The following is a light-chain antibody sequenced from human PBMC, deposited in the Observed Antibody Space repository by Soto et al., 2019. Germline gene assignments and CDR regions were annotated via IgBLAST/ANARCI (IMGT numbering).Light chain of an antibody. V-gene: IGKV3-20*01. Sequence: EIVLPQSPGTLSLSPGERATLSRRASQSVSSSYLAWYQKKPGQAPRLLISGASSRATGIPDRFSGSGSGTDLTLTISRLETEDFAVYYCQHYDRAPMWTFGQGTKVDI. CDR2: GAS. J-gene: IGKJ1*01. CDR3: QHYDRAPMWT. CDR1: QSVSSSY.